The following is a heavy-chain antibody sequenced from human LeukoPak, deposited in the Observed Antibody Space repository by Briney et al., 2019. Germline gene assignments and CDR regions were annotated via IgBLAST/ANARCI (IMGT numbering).Heavy chain of an antibody. Sequence: GGSLRLSCAASGFTFSSYSMNWVRQAPGKGLEWVSYISSSSSTIYYADSVKGRFTIPRDNAKNSLYLQMNSLRAEDTAVYYCARVETAGRGDVLFDYWGQGTLVTVSS. J-gene: IGHJ4*02. V-gene: IGHV3-48*01. CDR3: ARVETAGRGDVLFDY. CDR2: ISSSSSTI. CDR1: GFTFSSYS. D-gene: IGHD6-13*01.